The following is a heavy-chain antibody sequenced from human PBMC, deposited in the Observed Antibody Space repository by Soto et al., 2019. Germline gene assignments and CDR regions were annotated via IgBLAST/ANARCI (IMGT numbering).Heavy chain of an antibody. CDR1: GFTFSSYE. CDR3: ARGPNDYSSSYYYYGMDV. D-gene: IGHD4-4*01. Sequence: GSLRLSCAASGFTFSSYEMNWVRQAPGKGLEWVSYISSSGSTIYYADSVKGRFTISRDNAKNSLYLQMNSLRAEDTAVYYCARGPNDYSSSYYYYGMDVWGQGTTVTVSS. J-gene: IGHJ6*02. V-gene: IGHV3-48*03. CDR2: ISSSGSTI.